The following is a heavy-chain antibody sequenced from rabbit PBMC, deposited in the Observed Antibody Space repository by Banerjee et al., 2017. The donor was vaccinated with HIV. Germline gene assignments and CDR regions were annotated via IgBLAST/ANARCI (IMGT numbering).Heavy chain of an antibody. V-gene: IGHV1S45*01. J-gene: IGHJ4*01. D-gene: IGHD1-1*01. CDR3: ARDRNRDIGWFDL. CDR1: GFSLSSNYY. CDR2: IYAGSSGST. Sequence: QEQLEESGGDLVKPGASLTLTCTASGFSLSSNYYMCWVRQAPGKGLEWIACIYAGSSGSTSYASWAKGRFTISRTSSTTVTLQMTSLTAADTATYFCARDRNRDIGWFDLWGPGTLVTVS.